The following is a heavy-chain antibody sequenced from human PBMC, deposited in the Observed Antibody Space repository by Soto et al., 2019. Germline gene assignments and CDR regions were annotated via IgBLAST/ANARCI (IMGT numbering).Heavy chain of an antibody. D-gene: IGHD3-3*01. V-gene: IGHV3-23*01. CDR1: GFTFSSYS. Sequence: EVQLLESGGGLVQPGGSLRLSCAASGFTFSSYSMIWVRQAPGKGLEWVSGVTGGGDITDYADSVKGRFTISRDNSKNAVYLQMNSLIVEDTAVFYCAGEHFGGPSDVCGQGTTVTVSS. CDR3: AGEHFGGPSDV. J-gene: IGHJ6*02. CDR2: VTGGGDIT.